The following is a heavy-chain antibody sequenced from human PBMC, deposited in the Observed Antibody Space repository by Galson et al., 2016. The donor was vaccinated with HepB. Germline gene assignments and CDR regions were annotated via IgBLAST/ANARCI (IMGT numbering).Heavy chain of an antibody. D-gene: IGHD1-26*01. J-gene: IGHJ1*01. CDR3: ARVKVPGTEDLQY. CDR2: IAHDGYEK. V-gene: IGHV3-30-3*01. CDR1: GFTFGNYA. Sequence: LRLSCAASGFTFGNYAMHWVRQAPGKGLEWVAVIAHDGYEKYYTESVEGRFTVSRDNSKNTLYLQMNTLRPEDTATYYCARVKVPGTEDLQYWGQGTLVSVSS.